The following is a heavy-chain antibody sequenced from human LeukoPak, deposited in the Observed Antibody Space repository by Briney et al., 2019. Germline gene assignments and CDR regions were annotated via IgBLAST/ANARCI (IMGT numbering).Heavy chain of an antibody. Sequence: GGSLRLSCAASGFTFSSYGMHWVRQAPGKGLEWVAFIRYDGSNKYYADSVKGRFTISRDNSKNTLYLQMNSLRAEDTPVYYCAKELYYDSSGSDYWGQGTLVTVSS. CDR3: AKELYYDSSGSDY. V-gene: IGHV3-30*02. CDR1: GFTFSSYG. D-gene: IGHD3-22*01. CDR2: IRYDGSNK. J-gene: IGHJ4*02.